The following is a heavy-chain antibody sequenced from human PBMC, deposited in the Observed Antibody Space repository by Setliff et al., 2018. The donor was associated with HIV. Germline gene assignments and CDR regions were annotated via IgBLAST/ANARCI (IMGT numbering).Heavy chain of an antibody. V-gene: IGHV4-59*01. CDR1: GGSISSYY. CDR3: ARDPGYYYDSSGYSYYYMDV. D-gene: IGHD3-22*01. Sequence: PSETLSLTCTVSGGSISSYYWSWIRQPPGKGLEWIGYIYYSGSTNYNPSLKSRVTISIDTSKNQFSLKLSSVTAADTAVYYCARDPGYYYDSSGYSYYYMDVWGKGTTVTV. J-gene: IGHJ6*03. CDR2: IYYSGST.